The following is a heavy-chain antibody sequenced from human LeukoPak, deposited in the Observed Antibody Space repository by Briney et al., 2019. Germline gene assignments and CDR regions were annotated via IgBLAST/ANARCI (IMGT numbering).Heavy chain of an antibody. CDR1: GFTFSNNV. J-gene: IGHJ4*02. Sequence: GGSLRLSCAASGFTFSNNVMTWVRQAPGEGLEWVSTITGSDDSTYYADSVKGRFTISRDYSKNTVFLQLNNLRAEDTAMYYCAKGPQLYSGYHPDYWGQGTLVTVSS. D-gene: IGHD3-22*01. CDR3: AKGPQLYSGYHPDY. CDR2: ITGSDDST. V-gene: IGHV3-23*01.